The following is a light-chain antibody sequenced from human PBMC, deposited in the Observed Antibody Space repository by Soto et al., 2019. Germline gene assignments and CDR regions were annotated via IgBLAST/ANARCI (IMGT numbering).Light chain of an antibody. J-gene: IGKJ5*01. CDR3: QQANSFPIT. V-gene: IGKV1-12*01. CDR2: AAS. CDR1: QDIGSW. Sequence: DIQMTQSPSSVSASVGDRVTITCRASQDIGSWLAWYQQKPGKAPKLLIYAASSLPSGVPSRFSGGVSGTEFTLTISSLQPEDFATYYCQQANSFPITFGQGTRLEIK.